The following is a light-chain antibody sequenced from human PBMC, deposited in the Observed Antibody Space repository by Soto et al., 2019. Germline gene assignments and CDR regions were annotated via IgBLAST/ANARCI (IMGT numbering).Light chain of an antibody. Sequence: DIEMTQSPSSLSASVGDRVTITCRASQGIGNYLAWYQQKPGKVPKLLIYAASTLQSGVPSRFSGSGSGTDFTLTISSLQPEDVATYYCQKYNSALFTFGPGTKVDIK. CDR2: AAS. V-gene: IGKV1-27*01. CDR3: QKYNSALFT. CDR1: QGIGNY. J-gene: IGKJ3*01.